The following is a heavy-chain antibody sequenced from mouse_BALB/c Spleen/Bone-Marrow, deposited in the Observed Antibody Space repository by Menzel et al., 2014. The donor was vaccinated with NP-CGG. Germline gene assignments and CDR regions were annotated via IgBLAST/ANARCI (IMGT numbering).Heavy chain of an antibody. CDR2: IYPGNVNT. V-gene: IGHV1S56*01. CDR1: GYTFTSYY. Sequence: VHLVESGPELVKPGASVRISCKASGYTFTSYYIHWVKQRPGQGLEWIGWIYPGNVNTKYNEKFKGKATLTADKSSSTAYMQLSSLTSEDSAVYFCAGLLRGDYAMDYWGQGTSVTVSS. CDR3: AGLLRGDYAMDY. D-gene: IGHD2-3*01. J-gene: IGHJ4*01.